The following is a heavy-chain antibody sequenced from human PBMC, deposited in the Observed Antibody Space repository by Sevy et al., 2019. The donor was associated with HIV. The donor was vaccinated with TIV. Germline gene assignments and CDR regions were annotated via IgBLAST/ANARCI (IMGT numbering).Heavy chain of an antibody. J-gene: IGHJ5*02. CDR1: GFTFSSYE. D-gene: IGHD6-19*01. V-gene: IGHV3-48*03. CDR2: ISSSGSTI. CDR3: ARDRRRIAVAGVLFDP. Sequence: GGSLRLSCAASGFTFSSYEMNWVRQAPGKGLEWVSYISSSGSTIYYADSVKGRFTISRDNAKNSLYLQMNSLRAEDTAVYYCARDRRRIAVAGVLFDPWGQGTLVTVSS.